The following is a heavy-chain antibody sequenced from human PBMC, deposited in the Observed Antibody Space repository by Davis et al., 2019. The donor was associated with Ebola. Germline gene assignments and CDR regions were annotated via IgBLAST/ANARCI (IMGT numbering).Heavy chain of an antibody. J-gene: IGHJ4*02. CDR3: AREGRYGDYTFDY. D-gene: IGHD4-17*01. CDR2: ISHHPDYT. Sequence: SETLSLTCAVYGGSFTDYFWSWIRQPPGKGLEWIGEISHHPDYTNYSPSFGGRVTISVDSSKNQFSLQLNSVTPEDTAVYYCAREGRYGDYTFDYWGQGTLVTVSS. V-gene: IGHV4-34*01. CDR1: GGSFTDYF.